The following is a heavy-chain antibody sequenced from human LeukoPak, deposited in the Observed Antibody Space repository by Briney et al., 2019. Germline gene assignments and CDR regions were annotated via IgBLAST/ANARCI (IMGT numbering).Heavy chain of an antibody. V-gene: IGHV5-51*01. CDR1: GYSFSTYW. Sequence: GESLKISCEASGYSFSTYWLVWVRQMPGKGLEWMGIIYPGDSDTRYSPSFQGQVTISADKSISTAYLQWSSLKASDTAIYYCARRVGTSWHFDYWGQGTLVTVSS. CDR3: ARRVGTSWHFDY. J-gene: IGHJ4*02. CDR2: IYPGDSDT. D-gene: IGHD6-13*01.